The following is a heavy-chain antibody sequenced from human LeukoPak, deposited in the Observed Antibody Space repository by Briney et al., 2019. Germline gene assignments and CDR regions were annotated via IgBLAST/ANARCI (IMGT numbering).Heavy chain of an antibody. D-gene: IGHD3-3*01. CDR3: ARTEQNDFWSGYYFDY. CDR1: GGSISSYY. V-gene: IGHV4-59*01. Sequence: SETLSLTCTVSGGSISSYYWSWIRQSPGKGLEWIGYIYYSGSTNYNPSLKSRVTISVDTSKNQFSLKLSSVTAADTAVYYCARTEQNDFWSGYYFDYWGQGTLVTVSS. J-gene: IGHJ4*02. CDR2: IYYSGST.